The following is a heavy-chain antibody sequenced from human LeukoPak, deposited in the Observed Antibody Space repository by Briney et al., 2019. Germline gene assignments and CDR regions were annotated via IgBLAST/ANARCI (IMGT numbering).Heavy chain of an antibody. CDR2: ISSSSSTI. Sequence: PGGSLRLSCAASGFTFSSYSMNWVRQAPGKGLEWVSYISSSSSTIYYADSVKGRFTISRDNAKNSLYLQMNSLRAEDTAVYYCARVGVVVVITRDAFDIWGQGTMVTVSS. CDR1: GFTFSSYS. D-gene: IGHD3-22*01. V-gene: IGHV3-48*04. J-gene: IGHJ3*02. CDR3: ARVGVVVVITRDAFDI.